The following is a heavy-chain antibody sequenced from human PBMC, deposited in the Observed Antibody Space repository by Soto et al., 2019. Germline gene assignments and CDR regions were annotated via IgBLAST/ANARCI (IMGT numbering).Heavy chain of an antibody. CDR2: TYHRGST. CDR3: ARGVAGIAGWFDP. CDR1: GDSISSDYW. Sequence: QVQLQESGPGVVKPSGTLSLTCAVSGDSISSDYWWSWVRQTPGKGLEWIGDTYHRGSTNYNPSLKCRVTISVDNSKNQFSLKLSSVTAADTGVYYCARGVAGIAGWFDPWGQGTLVTVSS. J-gene: IGHJ5*02. V-gene: IGHV4-4*02. D-gene: IGHD6-19*01.